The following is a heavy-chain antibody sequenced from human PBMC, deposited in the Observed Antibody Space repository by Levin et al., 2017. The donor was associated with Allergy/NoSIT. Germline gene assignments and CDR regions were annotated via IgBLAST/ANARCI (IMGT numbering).Heavy chain of an antibody. Sequence: PGGSLRLSCAASGFTFSNYPMHWVRQAPGKGLQWVASISYDGRNIYFADVVRGRFAISRDDSKNTLFLQLDSLRSEDTALYYCARELGSTDDQWGQGTLVIVSS. CDR1: GFTFSNYP. D-gene: IGHD4-17*01. V-gene: IGHV3-30*09. CDR3: ARELGSTDDQ. J-gene: IGHJ4*02. CDR2: ISYDGRNI.